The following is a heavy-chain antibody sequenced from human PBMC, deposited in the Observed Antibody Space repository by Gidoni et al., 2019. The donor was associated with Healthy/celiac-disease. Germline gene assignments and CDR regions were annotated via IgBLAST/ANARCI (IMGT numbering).Heavy chain of an antibody. V-gene: IGHV1-2*06. CDR3: ARAVRITGTNNPDFDY. CDR2: INPNSGGT. D-gene: IGHD1-7*01. CDR1: GYTFTGYY. Sequence: QVQLVQSGAEVKKPGASVKVSCKASGYTFTGYYMHWVRQAPGQGLEWMGRINPNSGGTNYAPKFQGRVTMTRDTSISTAYMELSRLRSDDTAVYYCARAVRITGTNNPDFDYWGQGTLVTVSS. J-gene: IGHJ4*02.